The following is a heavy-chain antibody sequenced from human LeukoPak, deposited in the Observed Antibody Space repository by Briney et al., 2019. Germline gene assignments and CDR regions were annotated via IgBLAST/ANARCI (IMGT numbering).Heavy chain of an antibody. CDR1: GYTFTSYG. J-gene: IGHJ4*02. CDR3: AREGRPPNDY. Sequence: ASVKVSCKASGYTFTSYGISWVRQAPGQGLEWMGRIIPILGIANYAQKFQGRVTITADKSTSTAYMELSSLRSEDTAVYYCAREGRPPNDYWGQGTLVTVSS. CDR2: IIPILGIA. V-gene: IGHV1-69*04.